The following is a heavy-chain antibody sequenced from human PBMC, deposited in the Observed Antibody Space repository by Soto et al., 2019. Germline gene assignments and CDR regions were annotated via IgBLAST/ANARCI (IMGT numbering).Heavy chain of an antibody. J-gene: IGHJ6*03. Sequence: GGSLRLSCAASGFTFSSYGMHWVRQAPGKGLEWVAVIWYDGSNKYYADSVKGRFTISRDNSKNTLYLQMNSLRAEDTAVYYCARARPYSSSDYYYYMDVWGKGTTVTVSS. V-gene: IGHV3-33*01. CDR3: ARARPYSSSDYYYYMDV. CDR1: GFTFSSYG. CDR2: IWYDGSNK. D-gene: IGHD6-6*01.